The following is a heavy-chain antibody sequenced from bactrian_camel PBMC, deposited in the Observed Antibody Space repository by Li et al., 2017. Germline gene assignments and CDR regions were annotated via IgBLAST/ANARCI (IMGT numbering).Heavy chain of an antibody. CDR2: IDYSGTLT. CDR1: GFRFGDYP. D-gene: IGHD3*01. V-gene: IGHV3S36*01. J-gene: IGHJ6*01. Sequence: VQLVESGGGLVQPGGSLTLSCAASGFRFGDYPMSWVRQAPGKALEWLAQIDYSGTLTRINTPAEGRFTISKDNAKDTLILQMNSLTPEDTAMYYCAAKLPFECYAEPWGTDFVYWGQGTQVTVS. CDR3: AAKLPFECYAEPWGTDFVY.